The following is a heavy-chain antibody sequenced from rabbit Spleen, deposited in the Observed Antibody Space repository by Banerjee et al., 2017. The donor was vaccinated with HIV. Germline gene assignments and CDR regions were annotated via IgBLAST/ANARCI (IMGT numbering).Heavy chain of an antibody. V-gene: IGHV1S40*01. D-gene: IGHD2-1*01. J-gene: IGHJ4*01. CDR2: IYGDRSGST. CDR1: GFSFSSNYY. Sequence: QSLEESGGDLVKPGASLTLTCTASGFSFSSNYYMCWVRQAPGKGLECIACIYGDRSGSTYYANWAKGRFTISRTSSTTVTLEMTSLTAADTATYFCARGSAAMTMVITGYYLALWGPGTLVTV. CDR3: ARGSAAMTMVITGYYLAL.